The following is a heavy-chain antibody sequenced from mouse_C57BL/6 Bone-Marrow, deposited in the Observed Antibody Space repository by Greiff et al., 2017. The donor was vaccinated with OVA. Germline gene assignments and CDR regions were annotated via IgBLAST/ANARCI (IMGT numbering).Heavy chain of an antibody. J-gene: IGHJ3*01. CDR1: GYTFTSYW. D-gene: IGHD1-1*01. CDR2: IDPSDSYT. V-gene: IGHV1-69*01. CDR3: ARGRTPYYGSSPWFAY. Sequence: QVQLQQPGAELVMPGASVKLSCKASGYTFTSYWMHWVKQRPGQGLEWIGEIDPSDSYTNYNQKFKGKSTLTVDKSSSTAYMQLSSLTSEDSAVYYCARGRTPYYGSSPWFAYWGQGTLVTVSA.